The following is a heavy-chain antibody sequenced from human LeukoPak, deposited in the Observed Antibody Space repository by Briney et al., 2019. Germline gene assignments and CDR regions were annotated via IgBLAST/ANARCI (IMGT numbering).Heavy chain of an antibody. V-gene: IGHV3-21*01. J-gene: IGHJ4*02. Sequence: GGSLRLSCAGSEFTFRSYSRHWVRQAPGKGLEWVASISGSSSDIYYADSVKGRFTISRDNSKHSLYLQMKSLRAEDAALYYCERRGYYDYSGFDYWGQGTTVTVSS. D-gene: IGHD5-12*01. CDR2: ISGSSSDI. CDR3: ERRGYYDYSGFDY. CDR1: EFTFRSYS.